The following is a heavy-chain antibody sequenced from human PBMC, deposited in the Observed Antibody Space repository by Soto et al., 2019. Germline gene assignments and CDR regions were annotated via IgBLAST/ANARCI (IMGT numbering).Heavy chain of an antibody. V-gene: IGHV1-69*02. Sequence: SVKVSCKASGGTFSSYTISWVRQAPGQGLEWMGRIIPILGIANYAQKFQGRVTITADKSTSTAYRELSGLKSEDTAVYYCQVGIAAAGPYYFDYWGQGTLVTVSS. CDR1: GGTFSSYT. D-gene: IGHD6-13*01. CDR2: IIPILGIA. CDR3: QVGIAAAGPYYFDY. J-gene: IGHJ4*02.